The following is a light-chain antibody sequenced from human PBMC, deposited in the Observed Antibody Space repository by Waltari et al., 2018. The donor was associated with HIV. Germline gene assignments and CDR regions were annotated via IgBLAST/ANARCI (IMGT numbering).Light chain of an antibody. CDR3: QQFYGTPIT. Sequence: DIFSTRSPDSLSWSLRGRCTTPCQSRQSLLFNSTNKNYFACYQRKPGQRPKLLIYGASTRESGVPDRFSGRGSGTDCTLTIRSLQAEDAAGYHCQQFYGTPITFGGGTKEEIK. V-gene: IGKV4-1*01. CDR1: QSLLFNSTNKNY. J-gene: IGKJ4*01. CDR2: GAS.